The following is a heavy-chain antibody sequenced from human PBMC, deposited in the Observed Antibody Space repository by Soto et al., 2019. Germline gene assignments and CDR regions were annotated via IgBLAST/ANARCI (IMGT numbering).Heavy chain of an antibody. Sequence: PSETLSLTCIVAGGTISSYYWSWIRKPTGKGLEWIGYIYYSGSTNYNPSLKSRVAISVDTSKNQFSLKLNSVTAADTAVYYCAKRYSGYDDAFDIWGQGTMVTVSS. CDR1: GGTISSYY. V-gene: IGHV4-59*08. CDR3: AKRYSGYDDAFDI. CDR2: IYYSGST. D-gene: IGHD5-12*01. J-gene: IGHJ3*02.